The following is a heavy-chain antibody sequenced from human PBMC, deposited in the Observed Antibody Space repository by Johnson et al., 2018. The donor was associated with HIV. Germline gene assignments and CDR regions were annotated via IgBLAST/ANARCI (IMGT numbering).Heavy chain of an antibody. Sequence: VQLVESGGGLVQPGGSLRLSCAASGFTFSSYWMSWVRQAPGKGLEWVSLIFSVGNTYYADSVKGRFTISRDNSNNMVYLQMDSLRAEDTAVYYCATNRGGAFDIWGQGTMVTVSS. CDR1: GFTFSSYW. D-gene: IGHD2/OR15-2a*01. J-gene: IGHJ3*02. V-gene: IGHV3-66*01. CDR3: ATNRGGAFDI. CDR2: IFSVGNT.